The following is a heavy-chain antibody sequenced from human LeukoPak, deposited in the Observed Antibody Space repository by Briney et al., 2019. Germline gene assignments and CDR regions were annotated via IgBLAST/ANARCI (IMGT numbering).Heavy chain of an antibody. V-gene: IGHV4-59*01. J-gene: IGHJ5*02. CDR2: IYYSGST. Sequence: SETLSLTCTVSGGSISSYYWSWIRQPPGKGLEWIGYIYYSGSTNYNPSLKGRVTISVDTSKNRFSLKLSSVTAADTAVYYCARGGSTSYREFLYNWFDPWGQGTLVTVSS. CDR1: GGSISSYY. D-gene: IGHD3-10*01. CDR3: ARGGSTSYREFLYNWFDP.